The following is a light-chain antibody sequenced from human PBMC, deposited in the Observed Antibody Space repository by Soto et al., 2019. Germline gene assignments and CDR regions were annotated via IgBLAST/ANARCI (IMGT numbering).Light chain of an antibody. J-gene: IGKJ4*01. CDR1: QSVSSV. CDR2: GAS. Sequence: EIVMTQSPATLSVSPGERATLSCRASQSVSSVLAWYQQKLGQAPRLLIYGASTRATGIPARFSGSGSGTEFTLTISSLQSEDFAVYYCQQYYNWPPLTFGGGTRVEIK. CDR3: QQYYNWPPLT. V-gene: IGKV3-15*01.